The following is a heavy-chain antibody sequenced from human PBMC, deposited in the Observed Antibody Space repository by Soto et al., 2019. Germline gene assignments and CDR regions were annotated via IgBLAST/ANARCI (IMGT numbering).Heavy chain of an antibody. Sequence: GGSLRLSCAASGFTFSNAWMSWVRQAPGKGLEWVGRIKSKTDGGTTDYAAPVKGRFTISRDDSKNTLYLQMNSLKTEDTAVYDCAKARAALHYYSYGMDVWGQGTTVTVSS. CDR2: IKSKTDGGTT. V-gene: IGHV3-15*01. J-gene: IGHJ6*02. D-gene: IGHD6-6*01. CDR1: GFTFSNAW. CDR3: AKARAALHYYSYGMDV.